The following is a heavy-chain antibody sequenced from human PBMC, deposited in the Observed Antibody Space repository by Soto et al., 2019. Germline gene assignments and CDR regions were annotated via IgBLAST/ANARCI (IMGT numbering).Heavy chain of an antibody. J-gene: IGHJ4*02. Sequence: PSQTLSLTCAISGDSVSSNSAAWNWIRQSPSRGLEWLGRTYYRSKWYNDYAVPVKSRITINPDTSKNQFSLQLNSVTPEDTAVYYCAKVAGPYDILTGYTLGLYYFDYWGQGTLVTVSS. CDR3: AKVAGPYDILTGYTLGLYYFDY. CDR1: GDSVSSNSAA. V-gene: IGHV6-1*01. CDR2: TYYRSKWYN. D-gene: IGHD3-9*01.